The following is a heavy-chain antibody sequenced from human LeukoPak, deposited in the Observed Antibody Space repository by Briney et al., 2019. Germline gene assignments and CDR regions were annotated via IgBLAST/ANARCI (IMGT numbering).Heavy chain of an antibody. J-gene: IGHJ4*02. Sequence: GGSLRLSCAASGFTFDDYAMHWVRQAPGKGLEWVSGISWSSGSIGYADSVKGRFTISRDNAKNSLYLQMNSLRAEDTALYYCAKASYGSPYYFDYWGQGTLVTVSS. V-gene: IGHV3-9*01. CDR1: GFTFDDYA. CDR2: ISWSSGSI. D-gene: IGHD1-26*01. CDR3: AKASYGSPYYFDY.